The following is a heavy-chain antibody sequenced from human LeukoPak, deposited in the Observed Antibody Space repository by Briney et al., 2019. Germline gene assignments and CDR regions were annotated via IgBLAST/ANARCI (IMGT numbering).Heavy chain of an antibody. CDR1: GYTFTTYW. J-gene: IGHJ4*02. CDR2: IYPGDSET. V-gene: IGHV5-51*01. CDR3: ARHPITRYYDSSGYSAAGPDY. Sequence: GESLKISCKGSGYTFTTYWIGWVRQMPGKGLEWMGIIYPGDSETRYSPSFQGQATISADKSISTTYLQWSSLKASDTAMYYCARHPITRYYDSSGYSAAGPDYWGQGTLVTVSS. D-gene: IGHD3-22*01.